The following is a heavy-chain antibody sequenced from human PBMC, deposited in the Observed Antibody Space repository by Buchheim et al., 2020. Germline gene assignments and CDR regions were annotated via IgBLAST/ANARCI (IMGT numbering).Heavy chain of an antibody. Sequence: QVQLVESGGGVVQPGRSLRLSCAASGFTFSSYGMHWVRQAPGKGLEWVAVIWYDGSNKYYADSVKGRFTISRANSKNTLYLQMNSLRAEDTAVYYCARDSGAYIAVAGIDYWGQGTL. CDR1: GFTFSSYG. D-gene: IGHD6-19*01. V-gene: IGHV3-33*01. CDR2: IWYDGSNK. CDR3: ARDSGAYIAVAGIDY. J-gene: IGHJ4*02.